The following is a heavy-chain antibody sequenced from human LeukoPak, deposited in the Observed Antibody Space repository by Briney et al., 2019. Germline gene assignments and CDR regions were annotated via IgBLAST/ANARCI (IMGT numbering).Heavy chain of an antibody. Sequence: GGSLRLSCAASGFTFSSYSMNWVRQAPGKGLEWVSSISSSSSYIYYADSVKGRFTISRDNAKNSLYLQMNSLRAEDTAVYYCARTDYDFWSGRFDPWGQGTLVTVSA. CDR3: ARTDYDFWSGRFDP. D-gene: IGHD3-3*01. CDR2: ISSSSSYI. V-gene: IGHV3-21*01. CDR1: GFTFSSYS. J-gene: IGHJ5*02.